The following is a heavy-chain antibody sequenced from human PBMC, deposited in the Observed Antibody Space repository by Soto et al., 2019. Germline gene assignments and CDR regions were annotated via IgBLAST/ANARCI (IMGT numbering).Heavy chain of an antibody. Sequence: SVKVSCKASGGTFSSYTISWVRQAPGQGLEWMGRIIPILGIANYAQKFQGRVTITADKSTSTAYMELSSLRSEDTAVYYCAIAVAVNWFDPWGQGTLVTVSS. CDR1: GGTFSSYT. J-gene: IGHJ5*02. V-gene: IGHV1-69*02. CDR3: AIAVAVNWFDP. D-gene: IGHD6-19*01. CDR2: IIPILGIA.